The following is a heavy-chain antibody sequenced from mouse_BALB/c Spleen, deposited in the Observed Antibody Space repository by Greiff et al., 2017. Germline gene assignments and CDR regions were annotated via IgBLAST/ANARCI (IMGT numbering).Heavy chain of an antibody. V-gene: IGHV3-2*02. Sequence: EVQRVESGPGLVKPSQSLSLTCTVTGYSITSDYAWNWIRQFPGNKLEWMGYISYSGSTSYNPSLKSRISITRDTSKNQFFLQLNSVTTEDTATYYCARRDGYFDVWGAGTTVTVSS. CDR3: ARRDGYFDV. CDR2: ISYSGST. D-gene: IGHD3-3*01. CDR1: GYSITSDYA. J-gene: IGHJ1*01.